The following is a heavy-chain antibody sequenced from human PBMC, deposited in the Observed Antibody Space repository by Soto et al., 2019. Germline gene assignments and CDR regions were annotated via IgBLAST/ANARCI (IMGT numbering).Heavy chain of an antibody. D-gene: IGHD2-15*01. J-gene: IGHJ4*02. CDR3: ARELRYCSGGSCYFDY. CDR1: GGTFSSYA. V-gene: IGHV1-69*06. CDR2: IIPIFGTA. Sequence: QVQLGQSGAEVKKPGSSVKVSCKASGGTFSSYAISWVRQAPGQGLEWMGGIIPIFGTANYAQKFQGRVTITADKSTSTAYMELSSLRSEDTAVYYCARELRYCSGGSCYFDYWGQVTMVTVSS.